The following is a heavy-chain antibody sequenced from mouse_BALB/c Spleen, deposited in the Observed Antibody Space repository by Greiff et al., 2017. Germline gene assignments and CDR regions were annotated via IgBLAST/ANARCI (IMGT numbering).Heavy chain of an antibody. V-gene: IGHV1S81*02. CDR3: ARWGEFAY. J-gene: IGHJ3*01. CDR1: GYTFTSYW. Sequence: QVQLQQPGAELVKPGASVKLSCKASGYTFTSYWMHWVKQRPGPGLEWIGEINPSNGRTNYNEKFKSKATLTVDKSSSTAYMQLSSLASEDSAVYYCARWGEFAYWGQGTLVTVSA. CDR2: INPSNGRT.